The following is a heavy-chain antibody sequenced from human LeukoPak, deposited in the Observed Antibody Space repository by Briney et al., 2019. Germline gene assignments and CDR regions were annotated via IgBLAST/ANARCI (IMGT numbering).Heavy chain of an antibody. D-gene: IGHD3-9*01. CDR1: GGTFSSYA. J-gene: IGHJ4*02. CDR2: IIPIFGTA. Sequence: SVKVSCKASGGTFSSYAISWERQAPGQGLEWMGGIIPIFGTANYAQKFQGRVTITADESTSTAYMELSSLRSEDTAVYYCARPLERYFDWLSPFDYWGQGTLVTVSS. V-gene: IGHV1-69*01. CDR3: ARPLERYFDWLSPFDY.